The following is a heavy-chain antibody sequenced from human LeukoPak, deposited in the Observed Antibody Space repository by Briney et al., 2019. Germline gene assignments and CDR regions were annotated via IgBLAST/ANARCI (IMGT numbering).Heavy chain of an antibody. J-gene: IGHJ4*02. CDR2: INPSGGST. D-gene: IGHD2-21*02. Sequence: ASVKVSCKASGYTFTSYYMHWVRQAPGQGLEWMGIINPSGGSTSYAQKFQGRVTMTRDTSTSTVYMELSSLRSEDTAVYYCAAYCGGDCSFDYWGQGTLVTVSS. CDR3: AAYCGGDCSFDY. CDR1: GYTFTSYY. V-gene: IGHV1-46*01.